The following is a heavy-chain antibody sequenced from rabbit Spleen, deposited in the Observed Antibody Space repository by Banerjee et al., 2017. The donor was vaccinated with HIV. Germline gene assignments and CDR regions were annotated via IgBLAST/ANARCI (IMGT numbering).Heavy chain of an antibody. CDR1: GFSFSSSYW. CDR2: IYAGSSGTT. J-gene: IGHJ4*01. Sequence: QEQLVESGGGLVQPEGSLTLTCTASGFSFSSSYWICWVRQAPGKGLEWIACIYAGSSGTTYYASWAKGRFTFSKTSSTTVTLQMTSLTAADTATYFCARDGAGGSYFALWGPGTLVTVS. CDR3: ARDGAGGSYFAL. V-gene: IGHV1S45*01. D-gene: IGHD8-1*01.